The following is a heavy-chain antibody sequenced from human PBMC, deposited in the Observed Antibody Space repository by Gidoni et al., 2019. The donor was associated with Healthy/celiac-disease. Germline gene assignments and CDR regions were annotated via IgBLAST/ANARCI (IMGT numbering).Heavy chain of an antibody. Sequence: QVQLVQSGAKVKKPGSSVKVSCKASGGTFSSYAISWVRQAPGQGLEWMGRIIPIFGIANYAQKFHGRVTITADKSTSTAYMELSSLRSEVTAVYYCARSPANDYVWGSYRPFDYWGQGTLVTVSS. CDR1: GGTFSSYA. J-gene: IGHJ4*02. CDR3: ARSPANDYVWGSYRPFDY. CDR2: IIPIFGIA. V-gene: IGHV1-69*04. D-gene: IGHD3-16*02.